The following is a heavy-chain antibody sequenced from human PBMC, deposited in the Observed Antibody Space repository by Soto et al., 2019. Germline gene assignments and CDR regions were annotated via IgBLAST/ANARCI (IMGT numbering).Heavy chain of an antibody. Sequence: TGGSLRLSCAASGFTFSSYGMHWVRQAPGKGLEWVAVISYDGSNKYYAESVKGRFTISRDNSKNTLYLQMNSLRAEDTAVYYCAKDRKRGITGTTGGMDVWGQGTTVTVS. V-gene: IGHV3-30*18. J-gene: IGHJ6*02. CDR1: GFTFSSYG. D-gene: IGHD1-7*01. CDR3: AKDRKRGITGTTGGMDV. CDR2: ISYDGSNK.